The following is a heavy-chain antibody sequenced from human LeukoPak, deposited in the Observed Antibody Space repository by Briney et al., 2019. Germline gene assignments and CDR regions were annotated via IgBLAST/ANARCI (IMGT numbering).Heavy chain of an antibody. V-gene: IGHV3-7*01. CDR3: ARDTTYYDFWSGYSIFDY. D-gene: IGHD3-3*01. Sequence: GGSLRLSCAASGFTFSSYWMSWVRQAPGKGLEWVANIKQDGSEKYYVDSVKGRFTISRDNAKNSLYLQMNSLRAEDTAVYYCARDTTYYDFWSGYSIFDYWGQGTLVTVSS. J-gene: IGHJ4*02. CDR1: GFTFSSYW. CDR2: IKQDGSEK.